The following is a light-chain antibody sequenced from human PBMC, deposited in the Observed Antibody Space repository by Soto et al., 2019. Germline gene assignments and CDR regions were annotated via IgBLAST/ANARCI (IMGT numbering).Light chain of an antibody. CDR1: SSDVGTYNL. V-gene: IGLV2-23*02. J-gene: IGLJ1*01. Sequence: QSVLTQPASVSGSPGQSITISCTGTSSDVGTYNLVSWYQQQPGRAPQLMIYEVSKWPSGISTRFSGSKSGNTASLTISGLQAEDEADYYCCSYAGSSAYVFGTGTKLTVL. CDR2: EVS. CDR3: CSYAGSSAYV.